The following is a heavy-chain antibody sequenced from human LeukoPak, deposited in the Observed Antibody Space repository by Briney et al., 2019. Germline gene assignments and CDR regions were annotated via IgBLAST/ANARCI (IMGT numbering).Heavy chain of an antibody. CDR3: ATEYGTDAFDI. CDR2: TYYRSKWYN. CDR1: GDSVSSNSAA. D-gene: IGHD1-14*01. J-gene: IGHJ3*02. Sequence: SQTLSLTCAISGDSVSSNSAAWNWIRPSPSRGLEGLGRTYYRSKWYNDYAVSVKSRITINPDTSKNQFSLQLNSVTPEDTAVYYCATEYGTDAFDIWGQGTMVTVSS. V-gene: IGHV6-1*01.